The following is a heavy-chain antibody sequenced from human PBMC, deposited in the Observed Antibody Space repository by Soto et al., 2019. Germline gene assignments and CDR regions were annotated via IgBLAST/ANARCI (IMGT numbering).Heavy chain of an antibody. CDR2: IKQDGSEK. J-gene: IGHJ6*02. Sequence: HPGGSLRLSCAASGFTFSSYWMSWVRQAPGKGLEWVANIKQDGSEKYYVYSVKGRFTISRDNAKNSLYLQMNSLRAEDTAVYYCARCLSGEAVALGYYGMDVWGQGTTVTVSS. D-gene: IGHD6-19*01. CDR3: ARCLSGEAVALGYYGMDV. V-gene: IGHV3-7*03. CDR1: GFTFSSYW.